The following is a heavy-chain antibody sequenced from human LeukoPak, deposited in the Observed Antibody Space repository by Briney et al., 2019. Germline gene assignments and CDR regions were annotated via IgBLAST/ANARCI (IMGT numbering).Heavy chain of an antibody. CDR2: IYFGDSDT. CDR3: GRHSYGLDY. V-gene: IGHV5-51*01. CDR1: GNHYW. Sequence: GESLKISCKASGNHYWIAWVRQMPGNGLEWLGIIYFGDSDTRYSPSFQGRLTISVDKSISTAYLQLSSLKASDTAIYFCGRHSYGLDYWGQGTLVTVSS. J-gene: IGHJ4*02. D-gene: IGHD3-10*01.